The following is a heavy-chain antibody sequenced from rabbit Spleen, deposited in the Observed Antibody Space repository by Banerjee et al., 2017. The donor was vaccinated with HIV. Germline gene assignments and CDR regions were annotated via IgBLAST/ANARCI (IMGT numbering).Heavy chain of an antibody. CDR1: GFTLSSYY. CDR3: ARDVDTIYFRLGL. J-gene: IGHJ4*01. D-gene: IGHD1-1*01. CDR2: IDPVFGIT. V-gene: IGHV1S7*01. Sequence: QQLVESGGGLVQPGGSLKLSCKASGFTLSSYYMNWVRQAPGKGLEWIGYIDPVFGITYYANWVNGRFSISRENAQNTVFLQMTSLTAADTATHFCARDVDTIYFRLGLWGPGTLVTVS.